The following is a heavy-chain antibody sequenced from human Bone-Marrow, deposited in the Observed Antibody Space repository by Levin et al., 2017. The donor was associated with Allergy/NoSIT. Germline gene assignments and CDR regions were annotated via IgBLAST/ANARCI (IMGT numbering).Heavy chain of an antibody. CDR3: FRWPAD. CDR1: GFSFTSYD. Sequence: QTGGSLRLSCAASGFSFTSYDMHWLRQAPGKGLEWVAYISPSGETVYYGDPVKGRFTISRDNAKNSLYLQMNSLRVEDTAVYYCFRWPADWGRGTLVTVSS. D-gene: IGHD4-23*01. V-gene: IGHV3-48*04. J-gene: IGHJ4*02. CDR2: ISPSGETV.